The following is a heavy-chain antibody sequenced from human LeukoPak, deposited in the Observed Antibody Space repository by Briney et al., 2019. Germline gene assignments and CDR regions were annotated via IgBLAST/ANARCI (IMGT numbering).Heavy chain of an antibody. V-gene: IGHV1-18*01. Sequence: GASVTVSCTASGGTFSSYAISWVRQAPGQGLEWMGWISAYNGNTNYAQKLQGRVTMTTDTSTSTAYMELRSLRSDDTAVYYCARARSYCSSTSCYPRRDYYYYGMDVWGQGTTVTVSS. D-gene: IGHD2-2*01. CDR3: ARARSYCSSTSCYPRRDYYYYGMDV. CDR1: GGTFSSYA. J-gene: IGHJ6*02. CDR2: ISAYNGNT.